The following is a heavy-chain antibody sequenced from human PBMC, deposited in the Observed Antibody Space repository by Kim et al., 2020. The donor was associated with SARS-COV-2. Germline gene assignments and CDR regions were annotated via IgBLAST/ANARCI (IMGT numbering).Heavy chain of an antibody. D-gene: IGHD1-1*01. J-gene: IGHJ3*02. V-gene: IGHV2-5*01. Sequence: YRPSLKSRLTITKDTSKNQVVLTMTNMDPVDTATYYCALLSYPGGTAFDIWGQGTMVTVSS. CDR3: ALLSYPGGTAFDI.